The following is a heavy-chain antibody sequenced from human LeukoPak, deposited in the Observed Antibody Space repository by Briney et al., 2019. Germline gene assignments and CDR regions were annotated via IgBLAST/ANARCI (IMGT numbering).Heavy chain of an antibody. Sequence: GGSLRLSCAASRFTFSSYAMHWVRQAPGKGLEWVAVISYDGSNKYYADSVKGRFTISRDNSKNTLYLQMNSLRAEDTAVYYCARDSQQLVDYWGQGTLVTVSS. V-gene: IGHV3-30*04. CDR3: ARDSQQLVDY. D-gene: IGHD6-13*01. J-gene: IGHJ4*02. CDR2: ISYDGSNK. CDR1: RFTFSSYA.